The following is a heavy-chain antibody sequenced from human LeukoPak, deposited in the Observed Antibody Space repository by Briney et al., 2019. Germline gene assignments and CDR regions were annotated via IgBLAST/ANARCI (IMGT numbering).Heavy chain of an antibody. Sequence: HTGGSLRLSCAASGFTVSSNYMSWVRQAPGKGLEWVSVIYSGGSTYYADSVKGRFTISRDNSKNTLYLQMNSLRAEDTAVYYCASDYYDSSGYYYPFDYWGQGTLVTVSS. J-gene: IGHJ4*02. CDR3: ASDYYDSSGYYYPFDY. CDR1: GFTVSSNY. V-gene: IGHV3-66*01. D-gene: IGHD3-22*01. CDR2: IYSGGST.